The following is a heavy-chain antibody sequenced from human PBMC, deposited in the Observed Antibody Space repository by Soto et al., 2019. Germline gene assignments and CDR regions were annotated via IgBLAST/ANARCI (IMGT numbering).Heavy chain of an antibody. J-gene: IGHJ6*02. CDR3: ATSRINMIRGVFYYGLDV. V-gene: IGHV1-8*01. CDR1: GYTFTKYD. D-gene: IGHD3-10*01. CDR2: VNPISGNT. Sequence: QEQLEQSGAEVKKPGASVKVSCKASGYTFTKYDFNWVRQATGQGLVWMGWVNPISGNTETAQNFQGRVSLTMNTSTSTAFMELSSLRSGDTAVYYCATSRINMIRGVFYYGLDVWGHWTTLTVSS.